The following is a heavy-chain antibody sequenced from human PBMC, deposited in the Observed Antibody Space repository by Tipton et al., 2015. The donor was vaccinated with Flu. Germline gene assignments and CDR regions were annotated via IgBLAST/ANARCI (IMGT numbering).Heavy chain of an antibody. V-gene: IGHV4-38-2*01. Sequence: TLSLTCAVSGDSISSDFYWAWIRQFPGKGLEWIGTVSRTGSTIYNPSLKSRVTISIDTSKNQFPLNMRSVTAADMAVYFCARRDFSNYVSEPKNWFDIWGQGTLVTVSS. CDR3: ARRDFSNYVSEPKNWFDI. CDR2: VSRTGST. J-gene: IGHJ5*02. CDR1: GDSISSDFY. D-gene: IGHD4-11*01.